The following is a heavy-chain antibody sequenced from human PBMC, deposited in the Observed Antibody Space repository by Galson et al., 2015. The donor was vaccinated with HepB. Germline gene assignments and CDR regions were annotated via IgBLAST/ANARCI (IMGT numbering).Heavy chain of an antibody. D-gene: IGHD6-19*01. CDR3: AADSSGWYGGTDDY. Sequence: SLRLSCAASGFTFSDYYMSWIRQAPGKGLEWVSYISSSSSYTNYADSVKGRFTISRDNAKNSLYLQMNSLRAEDTAMYYCAADSSGWYGGTDDYWGQGTLVTVSS. J-gene: IGHJ4*02. CDR2: ISSSSSYT. V-gene: IGHV3-11*06. CDR1: GFTFSDYY.